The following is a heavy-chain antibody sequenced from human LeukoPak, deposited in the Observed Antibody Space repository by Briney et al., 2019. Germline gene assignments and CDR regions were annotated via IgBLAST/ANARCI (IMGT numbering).Heavy chain of an antibody. CDR2: IKQDGSEK. D-gene: IGHD2-2*01. CDR1: GFNLGSNW. J-gene: IGHJ4*02. V-gene: IGHV3-7*01. CDR3: ARGPREYCSSTSCSFDY. Sequence: PGGSLRLSCAASGFNLGSNWMSWVRQAPGKGLEWVANIKQDGSEKYYVDSVKGRFTIFRDNAKNSLCLQMNSLRAEDTAVYYCARGPREYCSSTSCSFDYWGQGTLVTVSS.